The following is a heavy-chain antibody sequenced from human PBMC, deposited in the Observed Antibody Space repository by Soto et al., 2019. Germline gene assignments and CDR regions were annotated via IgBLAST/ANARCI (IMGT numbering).Heavy chain of an antibody. CDR3: AVLSIAAVVDF. CDR2: INQDGSEK. J-gene: IGHJ4*02. D-gene: IGHD6-25*01. V-gene: IGHV3-7*01. Sequence: EEQLVESGGGSVQPGGSLRLSCAASGFIFSNFWINWVRQAPGKGLEWVANINQDGSEKYYVDSVKGRFTISRDNAKNSLYLQMNSLRAEDTAVYYCAVLSIAAVVDFWGQGTLVTVSS. CDR1: GFIFSNFW.